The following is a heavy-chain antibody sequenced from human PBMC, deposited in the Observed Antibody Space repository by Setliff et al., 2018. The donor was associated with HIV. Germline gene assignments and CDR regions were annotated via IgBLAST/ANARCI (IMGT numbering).Heavy chain of an antibody. CDR3: AREGDGIDF. V-gene: IGHV4-39*02. Sequence: SETLSLTCTVSGGSISTATFYWNWIRQPPGKALEWLGIVYYTGNTYHNPSLKSRVTISVEVSKNQISLKLTAVTAADSAVYYCAREGDGIDFWGQGTLVTVSS. CDR2: VYYTGNT. CDR1: GGSISTATFY. J-gene: IGHJ4*02.